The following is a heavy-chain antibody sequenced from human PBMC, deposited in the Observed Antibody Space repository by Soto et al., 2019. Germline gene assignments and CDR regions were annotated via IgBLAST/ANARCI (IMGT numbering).Heavy chain of an antibody. J-gene: IGHJ4*01. V-gene: IGHV1-18*01. CDR2: ISAYNGKT. CDR1: GYTFGNYG. D-gene: IGHD1-26*01. CDR3: ARASGGGVGTTSY. Sequence: QVQLVQSGAEVKKPGASAKVSCKASGYTFGNYGINWMRQVPGQGLEWMGWISAYNGKTNYAQKFQGRVSMTKDTTTNTAYMELRRLTSDDTAVYYCARASGGGVGTTSYWGHGTLITVSS.